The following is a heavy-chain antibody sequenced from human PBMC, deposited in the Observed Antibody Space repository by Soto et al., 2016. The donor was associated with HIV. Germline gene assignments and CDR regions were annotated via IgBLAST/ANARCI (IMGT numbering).Heavy chain of an antibody. CDR2: ISYDGSHK. CDR3: ARDLGEWLDEYFQH. V-gene: IGHV3-30*04. J-gene: IGHJ1*01. CDR1: GFIFSNYA. D-gene: IGHD3-10*01. Sequence: VQLVESGGGVVQPGRSLRLSCAASGFIFSNYAIHWVRQAPGKGLEWVAVISYDGSHKYFADSVKGRFTISRDNSKNMVYLQMNSLRVEDTAVYYCARDLGEWLDEYFQHVGPGHPGPPSP.